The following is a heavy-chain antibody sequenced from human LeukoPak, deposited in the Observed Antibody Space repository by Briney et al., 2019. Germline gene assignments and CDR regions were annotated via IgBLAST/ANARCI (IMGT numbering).Heavy chain of an antibody. V-gene: IGHV3-30*18. J-gene: IGHJ4*02. CDR1: GFTFSSYG. Sequence: GGSLRLSCAASGFTFSSYGMHWVRQAPGKGLEWVAVISYDGSNKYYADSVKGRFTISRDNSKNTLYPQMNSLRAEDTAVYYCAKASVQTFGVVIKPLPDYWGQGTLVTVSS. CDR2: ISYDGSNK. CDR3: AKASVQTFGVVIKPLPDY. D-gene: IGHD3-3*01.